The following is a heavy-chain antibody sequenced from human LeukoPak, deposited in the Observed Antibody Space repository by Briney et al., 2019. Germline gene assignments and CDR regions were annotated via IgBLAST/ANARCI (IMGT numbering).Heavy chain of an antibody. J-gene: IGHJ6*03. V-gene: IGHV1-69*13. CDR3: ARAGDYCSSTSCYTNYYYYMDV. D-gene: IGHD2-2*02. CDR2: IIPIFGTA. Sequence: SVKVSCKASGGTFSSYAISWVRQAPGQGLEWMGGIIPIFGTANYAQKFQGRVTITADESTSTAYMELSSLRSEDTAVYYCARAGDYCSSTSCYTNYYYYMDVWGKGTTVTVSS. CDR1: GGTFSSYA.